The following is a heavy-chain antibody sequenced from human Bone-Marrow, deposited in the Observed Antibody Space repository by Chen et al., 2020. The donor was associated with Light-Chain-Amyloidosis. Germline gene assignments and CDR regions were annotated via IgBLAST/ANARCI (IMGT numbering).Heavy chain of an antibody. J-gene: IGHJ1*01. CDR1: GFTFTSYA. CDR2: ISGSGDST. Sequence: EVQLLESGGGLVQPGGSLRPSCAASGFTFTSYAMSWVRQAQGKGLEWVSAISGSGDSTYYSDSVKGRFTISRDNYKNTLYLQMNSLRAEDTAVYYWAKDLAYWCGYCTDAEYFQHWGQGTLVTVSS. CDR3: AKDLAYWCGYCTDAEYFQH. D-gene: IGHD2-21*01. V-gene: IGHV3-23*01.